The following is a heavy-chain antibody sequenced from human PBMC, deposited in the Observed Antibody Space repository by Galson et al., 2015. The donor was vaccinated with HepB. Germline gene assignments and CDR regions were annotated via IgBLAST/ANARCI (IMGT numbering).Heavy chain of an antibody. Sequence: SLRLSCAASGFTFSSYWMHWVRQAPGKGLVWVSRINSDGSSTSYADSVKGRFTISRDNAKNTLYLQMNSLRAEDTAVYYCARDRGSSWLYYYYGMDVWGQGTTVTVSS. D-gene: IGHD6-13*01. V-gene: IGHV3-74*01. J-gene: IGHJ6*02. CDR1: GFTFSSYW. CDR3: ARDRGSSWLYYYYGMDV. CDR2: INSDGSST.